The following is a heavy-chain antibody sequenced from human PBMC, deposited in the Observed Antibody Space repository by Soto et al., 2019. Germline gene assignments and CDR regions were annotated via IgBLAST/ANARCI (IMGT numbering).Heavy chain of an antibody. D-gene: IGHD3-22*01. CDR3: ARDVGYHYDGSPSGQFDF. CDR2: IYHSGST. J-gene: IGHJ4*02. Sequence: QVELQESGPGLVKPSGTLSLTCVVSGNSISTTNWWSLVRQSPGKGLEWIGEIYHSGSTNYNPSLKSRVTIAVDKSKNPFPPKLSSVTAADTAVYYCARDVGYHYDGSPSGQFDFWGQGTLVTVSS. V-gene: IGHV4-4*02. CDR1: GNSISTTNW.